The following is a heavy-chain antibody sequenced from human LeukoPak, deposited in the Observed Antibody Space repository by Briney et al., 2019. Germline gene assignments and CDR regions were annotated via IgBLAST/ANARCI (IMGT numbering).Heavy chain of an antibody. Sequence: PGGSLRLSCAASGFTFSDYSMNWVRQAPGKGLEWVSYIRSSGTTTYYADSVEGRFTISRDNGKNSLYLQMNSLRAEDTGVYYCTKDYNWNPDYWGQGTLVTVSS. CDR3: TKDYNWNPDY. V-gene: IGHV3-48*01. CDR1: GFTFSDYS. CDR2: IRSSGTTT. J-gene: IGHJ4*02. D-gene: IGHD1-1*01.